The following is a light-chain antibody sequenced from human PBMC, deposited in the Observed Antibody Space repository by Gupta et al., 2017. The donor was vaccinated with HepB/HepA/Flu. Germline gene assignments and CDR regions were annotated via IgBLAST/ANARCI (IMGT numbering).Light chain of an antibody. CDR1: NSDIGGYNC. Sequence: QSALTQPASVSGSPGQSITLSCPGTNSDIGGYNCVSWYQQYPDKTPKLLICDDSNRPSGISNRFSGSKSGNTASLTISGLQAEDEADYYCASCSTSGTLVLFGGGTKLTVL. V-gene: IGLV2-14*03. CDR2: DDS. CDR3: ASCSTSGTLVL. J-gene: IGLJ2*01.